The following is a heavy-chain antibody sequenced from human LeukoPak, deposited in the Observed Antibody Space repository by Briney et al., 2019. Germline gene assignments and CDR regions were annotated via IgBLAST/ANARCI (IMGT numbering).Heavy chain of an antibody. CDR1: GGSISSYY. J-gene: IGHJ5*02. CDR3: ARFRRVATTRRYNWFDP. D-gene: IGHD5-24*01. CDR2: IYYSGST. Sequence: SSETLSLTCTVSGGSISSYYWSWIRQPPGKGLEWIGYIYYSGSTNYNPSLKSRVTISVDTSKNQFSLKLSSVTAADTAVYYCARFRRVATTRRYNWFDPWGQGTLVTVSS. V-gene: IGHV4-59*01.